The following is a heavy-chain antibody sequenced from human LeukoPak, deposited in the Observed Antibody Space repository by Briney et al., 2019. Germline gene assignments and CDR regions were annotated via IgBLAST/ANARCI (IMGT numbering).Heavy chain of an antibody. CDR3: VRVSSSRGKLDAFDI. D-gene: IGHD6-6*01. J-gene: IGHJ3*02. CDR1: GYTFTSYG. V-gene: IGHV1-18*01. Sequence: WASVKVSCKASGYTFTSYGISWVRQAPGQELVCMGWTNTYNGNTNYAQNLQGRVTMTIDTSTNTAYMELRSLRSDDTAVYYCVRVSSSRGKLDAFDIWGQGTMVTVPS. CDR2: TNTYNGNT.